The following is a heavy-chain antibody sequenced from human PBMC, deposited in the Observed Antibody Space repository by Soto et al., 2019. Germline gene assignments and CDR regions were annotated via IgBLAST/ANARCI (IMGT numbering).Heavy chain of an antibody. V-gene: IGHV4-34*01. CDR3: ARGSGIVALPGELEDVKYDY. CDR1: GQSFSGHS. Sequence: QVQLQQWGAGLVKPSETLSLSCAVYGQSFSGHSWAWIRQPPGKGLEWIGEINESGSTYYNPSLKSRATILTDTSKNQFSLKLSSVSAADTAAYFCARGSGIVALPGELEDVKYDYWGQGTLVNVSS. J-gene: IGHJ4*02. D-gene: IGHD1-1*01. CDR2: INESGST.